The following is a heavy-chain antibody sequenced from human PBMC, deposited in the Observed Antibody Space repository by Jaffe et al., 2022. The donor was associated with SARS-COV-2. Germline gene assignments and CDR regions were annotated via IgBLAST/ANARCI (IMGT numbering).Heavy chain of an antibody. V-gene: IGHV4-59*01. CDR1: GSSISGYY. Sequence: QVQLQESGPGLVKPSETLSLTCTVSGSSISGYYWSWIRQPPGMGLEWIGYIYNSGDTNYNPSLKSRVTISVDTSKSQISLKVISVTAADTAVYFCTRGGRGSYRTLDYWGLGTLVTVSS. D-gene: IGHD1-26*01. CDR3: TRGGRGSYRTLDY. CDR2: IYNSGDT. J-gene: IGHJ4*02.